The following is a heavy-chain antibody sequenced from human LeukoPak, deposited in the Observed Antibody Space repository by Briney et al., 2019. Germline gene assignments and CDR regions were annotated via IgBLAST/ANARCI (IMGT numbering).Heavy chain of an antibody. CDR1: GYTFTSYA. D-gene: IGHD2-2*01. J-gene: IGHJ5*02. V-gene: IGHV1-3*01. Sequence: GASVKVSCKASGYTFTSYAMHWVRQAPGQRLEWMGWINAGNGNTKYSQKFQGRVTITRDTSASTAYMEPSSLRSEDTAVYYCAGGYCSSTSCYAFSNWFDPRGQGTLVTVSS. CDR2: INAGNGNT. CDR3: AGGYCSSTSCYAFSNWFDP.